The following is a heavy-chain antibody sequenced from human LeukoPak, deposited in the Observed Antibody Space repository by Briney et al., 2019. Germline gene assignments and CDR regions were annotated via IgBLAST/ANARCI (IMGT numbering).Heavy chain of an antibody. D-gene: IGHD6-13*01. V-gene: IGHV4-39*01. Sequence: SETLSLTCTVSGGSISSSSYYWGWIRQPPGKGLEWIGSIYYSGSTYYNPSLKSRVTISVDTSKNRFSLKLSSVTAADTAVYYCARLSFGGYSSSWYNYYFDYWGQGTLVTVSS. CDR3: ARLSFGGYSSSWYNYYFDY. J-gene: IGHJ4*02. CDR2: IYYSGST. CDR1: GGSISSSSYY.